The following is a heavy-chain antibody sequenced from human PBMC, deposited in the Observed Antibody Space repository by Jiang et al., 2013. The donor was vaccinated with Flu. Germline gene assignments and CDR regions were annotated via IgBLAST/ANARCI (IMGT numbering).Heavy chain of an antibody. J-gene: IGHJ4*02. CDR2: INHSGST. CDR3: ARLPLYCTNGVCYRLQARYFDY. Sequence: LLKPSETLSLTCAVYGGSFSGYYWSWIRQPPGKGLEWIGEINHSGSTNYNPSLKSRVTISVDTSKNQFSLKLSSVTAADTAVYYCARLPLYCTNGVCYRLQARYFDYWGQGTLVTVSS. D-gene: IGHD2-8*01. CDR1: GGSFSGYY. V-gene: IGHV4-34*01.